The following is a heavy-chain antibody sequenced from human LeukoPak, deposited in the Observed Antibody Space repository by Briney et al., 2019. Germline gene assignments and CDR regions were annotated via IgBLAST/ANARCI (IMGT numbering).Heavy chain of an antibody. CDR3: ARSGAFDI. D-gene: IGHD3-10*01. CDR1: GGSISSSSYY. CDR2: IYYSGST. J-gene: IGHJ3*02. V-gene: IGHV4-39*07. Sequence: SETLSLTCTVSGGSISSSSYYWGWIRQPPGKGLEWIGSIYYSGSTYYNPSLKSRVTISVDTSKNQFSLKLSSVTAADTAVYYCARSGAFDIWGQGTMVTVSS.